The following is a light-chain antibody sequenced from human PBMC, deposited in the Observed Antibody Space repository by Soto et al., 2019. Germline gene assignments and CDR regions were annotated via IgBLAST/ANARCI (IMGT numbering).Light chain of an antibody. CDR1: QDISNY. CDR2: DAS. Sequence: DIQMTQSPSSLSASVGDRVTITCQASQDISNYLNWYQQKPGKAPKLLIYDASNLETGVPSRFSGSGSGTDFTVNISSLQPEDIATYYCQQEDNLPYTFGQGTKLEIK. CDR3: QQEDNLPYT. J-gene: IGKJ2*01. V-gene: IGKV1-33*01.